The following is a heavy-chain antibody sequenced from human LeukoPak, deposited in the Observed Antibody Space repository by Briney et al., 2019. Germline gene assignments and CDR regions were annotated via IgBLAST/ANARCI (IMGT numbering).Heavy chain of an antibody. J-gene: IGHJ5*02. V-gene: IGHV4-34*01. CDR2: INHSGTP. Sequence: PSETLSLTCAVYGGSFSGYYWSWIRQPPGKGVEWIGKINHSGTPTYTPSLKSRVPISVDPSKTQFSLKLSSVPAADTAVYYCARVVAATYNWFDPWGQGTLVTVSS. D-gene: IGHD2-15*01. CDR3: ARVVAATYNWFDP. CDR1: GGSFSGYY.